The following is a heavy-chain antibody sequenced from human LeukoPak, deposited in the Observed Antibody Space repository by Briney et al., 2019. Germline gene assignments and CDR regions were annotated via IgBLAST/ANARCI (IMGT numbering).Heavy chain of an antibody. CDR1: GYTFTSYD. CDR3: ARGRTSSSSRYFDL. Sequence: ASVKVSCKASGYTFTSYDINWVRQAPGQGLEWMGWMNPNSGNTGHARKFQGRVTITRNTSISTGYMELSSLRSEDTAVYYCARGRTSSSSRYFDLWGRGTLVTVSS. CDR2: MNPNSGNT. J-gene: IGHJ2*01. V-gene: IGHV1-8*03. D-gene: IGHD6-6*01.